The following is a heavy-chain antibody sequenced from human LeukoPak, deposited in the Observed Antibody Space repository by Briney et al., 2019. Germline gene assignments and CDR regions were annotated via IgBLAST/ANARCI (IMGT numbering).Heavy chain of an antibody. D-gene: IGHD3-3*01. CDR1: GGTFSSYA. CDR3: AGKGPYYDFWSGPGPYYYYMDV. V-gene: IGHV1-69*04. Sequence: SVKVSCKASGGTFSSYAVSWVRQAPGQGLEWMGRIIPILGIANYAQKFQGRVTITADKSTSTAYMELSSLRSEDTAVYYCAGKGPYYDFWSGPGPYYYYMDVWGKGTTVTVSS. J-gene: IGHJ6*03. CDR2: IIPILGIA.